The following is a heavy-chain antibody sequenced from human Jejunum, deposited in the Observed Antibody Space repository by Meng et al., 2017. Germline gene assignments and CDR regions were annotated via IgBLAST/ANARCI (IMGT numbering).Heavy chain of an antibody. Sequence: QVQLQESGPGLVKPSQTLSLTCNVSGGPISGGDYYWSWIRQPPGKGLEWIGYIYHSGSTDYNPSLKSRVTISVDTSKNQFSLKLSSVTAADTAVYYCARGHQVDPWGPGTLVTVSS. CDR1: GGPISGGDYY. J-gene: IGHJ5*02. V-gene: IGHV4-30-4*01. CDR3: ARGHQVDP. CDR2: IYHSGST. D-gene: IGHD2-2*01.